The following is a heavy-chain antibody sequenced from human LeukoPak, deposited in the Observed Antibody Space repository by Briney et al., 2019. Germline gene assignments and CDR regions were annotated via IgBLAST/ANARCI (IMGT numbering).Heavy chain of an antibody. CDR1: GGSFSGYY. CDR3: VGGGSNWFETFDY. D-gene: IGHD6-13*01. J-gene: IGHJ4*02. CDR2: INHSGST. V-gene: IGHV4-34*01. Sequence: SETLSLTCAVYGGSFSGYYWSWIRQPPGKGLEWIGEINHSGSTNYNPSLKSRVTISVDTSKNQFSLKLSSVTAADTAVYYCVGGGSNWFETFDYWGQGTLVTVSS.